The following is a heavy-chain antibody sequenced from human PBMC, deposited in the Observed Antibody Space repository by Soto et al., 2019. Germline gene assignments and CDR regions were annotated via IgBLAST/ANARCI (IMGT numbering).Heavy chain of an antibody. J-gene: IGHJ4*02. CDR2: ISSSSSSI. CDR3: ARDVYPRRSVHFDY. D-gene: IGHD3-10*02. V-gene: IGHV3-48*01. Sequence: EVQLVESGGGLIQPGGSLRLCCAASGFTFGSYSLNWVRQAPGKGLEWVSYISSSSSSIYYADSVKGRFTISRDNAKNSLYLQKNSVRAGGTAVYFCARDVYPRRSVHFDYWGQGTPVTVSS. CDR1: GFTFGSYS.